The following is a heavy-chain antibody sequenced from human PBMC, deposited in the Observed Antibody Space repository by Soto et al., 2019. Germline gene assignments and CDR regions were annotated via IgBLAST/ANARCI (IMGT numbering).Heavy chain of an antibody. D-gene: IGHD3-22*01. CDR1: GGPYSKYS. CDR2: IIPIFDIT. Sequence: QVQLVQSGTEVKKPGSSVTVSCTASGGPYSKYSISWVRQAPGQGLEWMGRIIPIFDITNYAQKFQGRVTITADKSTSTVYMDLSSLRSEDTAVYYCARSLLGDYYDSDGLDNWGQGTLVTVSS. CDR3: ARSLLGDYYDSDGLDN. V-gene: IGHV1-69*02. J-gene: IGHJ4*02.